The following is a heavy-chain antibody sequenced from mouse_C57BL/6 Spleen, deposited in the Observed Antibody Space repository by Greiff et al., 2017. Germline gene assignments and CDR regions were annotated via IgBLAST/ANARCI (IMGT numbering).Heavy chain of an antibody. D-gene: IGHD5-5*01. V-gene: IGHV6-3*01. CDR3: TGLPTGFAY. J-gene: IGHJ2*01. CDR1: GFTFSNYW. CDR2: IRLKSDNYAT. Sequence: EVQVEESGGGLVQPGGSMKLSCVASGFTFSNYWMNWVRQSPEKGLEWVAQIRLKSDNYATHYAEAVKGRFTISRDDSKSSVYLQMNNLRAEDTGIYYCTGLPTGFAYWGQGTTLTVSS.